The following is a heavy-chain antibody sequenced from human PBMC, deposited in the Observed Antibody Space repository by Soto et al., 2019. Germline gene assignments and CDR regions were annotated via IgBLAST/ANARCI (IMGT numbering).Heavy chain of an antibody. CDR3: ARDPIGGGAPYYCDY. D-gene: IGHD3-16*01. J-gene: IGHJ4*02. CDR2: INPNSGGT. Sequence: QVQLVQSGAEVKKPGASVKVSCKASGYTFTAYYMHWLRQAPGQGPEWVGWINPNSGGTNYAQKFQGRVTMTRDTSISTAYMDLSSLRSDDTAVYYCARDPIGGGAPYYCDYRGQGTQVSISS. V-gene: IGHV1-2*02. CDR1: GYTFTAYY.